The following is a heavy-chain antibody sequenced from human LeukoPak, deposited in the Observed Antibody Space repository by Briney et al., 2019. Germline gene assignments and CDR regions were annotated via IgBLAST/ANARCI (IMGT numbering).Heavy chain of an antibody. V-gene: IGHV3-30*18. CDR2: ISYDGSDK. CDR1: GFTFSTYG. CDR3: AKDSQRLALDY. Sequence: GGSLRLSCAASGFTFSTYGMHWVRQARGKGLEWVAVISYDGSDKYYADSVKGRFTISRDNSKNTLYLQMNSLRAEDTAVYYCAKDSQRLALDYWGQGTLVTVSS. J-gene: IGHJ4*02.